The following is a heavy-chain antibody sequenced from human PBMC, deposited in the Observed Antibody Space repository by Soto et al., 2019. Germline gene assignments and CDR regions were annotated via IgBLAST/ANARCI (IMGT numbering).Heavy chain of an antibody. CDR3: ARHQNWNYVYAFDI. CDR2: IYYSGST. D-gene: IGHD1-7*01. Sequence: SETLSLTCTVSGGSISSYYWSWIRQPPGKGLEWIGYIYYSGSTNYNPSLKSRVTISVDTSKNQFSLKLSSVTAADTAVYYCARHQNWNYVYAFDIWGQGTMVTVSS. J-gene: IGHJ3*02. CDR1: GGSISSYY. V-gene: IGHV4-59*08.